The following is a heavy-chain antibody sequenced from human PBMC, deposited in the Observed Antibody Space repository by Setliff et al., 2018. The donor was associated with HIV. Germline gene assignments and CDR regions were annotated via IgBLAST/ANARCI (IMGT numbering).Heavy chain of an antibody. CDR1: GYTFTDYY. D-gene: IGHD5-18*01. J-gene: IGHJ3*02. CDR3: ASGMRWDTAMGDAFDI. Sequence: GASVKVSCKTSGYTFTDYYIHWVRQAPGQRLEWIGQINSKFGDTRYAEKFQDRVTMTRDTSIGTASMELRRLRTDDTAIYFCASGMRWDTAMGDAFDIWGQGTMVTVSS. V-gene: IGHV1-2*06. CDR2: INSKFGDT.